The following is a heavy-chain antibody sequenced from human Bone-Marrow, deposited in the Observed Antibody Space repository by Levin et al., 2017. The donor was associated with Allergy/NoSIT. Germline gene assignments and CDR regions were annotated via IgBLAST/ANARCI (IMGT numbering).Heavy chain of an antibody. CDR3: AKLLGSTFGGVHRYLDS. V-gene: IGHV3-23*01. CDR2: ISARTDST. D-gene: IGHD3-16*01. J-gene: IGHJ4*02. CDR1: GFSFSSFA. Sequence: PGGSLRLSCAASGFSFSSFAMTWVRQTPGKGLEWVSTISARTDSTYYADSVKGRFTISRDNSNNTLFLQMTSLRDEETGTYYCAKLLGSTFGGVHRYLDSWGQGTRVTVSS.